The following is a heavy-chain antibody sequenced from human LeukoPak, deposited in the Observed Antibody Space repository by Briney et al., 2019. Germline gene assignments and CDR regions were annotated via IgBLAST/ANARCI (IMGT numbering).Heavy chain of an antibody. CDR1: GFTFSTYA. V-gene: IGHV3-23*01. D-gene: IGHD1-1*01. Sequence: GGSLRLSCAASGFTFSTYAMTWVRQAPGKGLEWVSAISGSGGTTYYADSVKGRFTISRDNFKNTLYLQMNSLRAEDTAVYYCAKDRYGTNWNDAFDVWGRGTMVTVSS. CDR2: ISGSGGTT. CDR3: AKDRYGTNWNDAFDV. J-gene: IGHJ3*01.